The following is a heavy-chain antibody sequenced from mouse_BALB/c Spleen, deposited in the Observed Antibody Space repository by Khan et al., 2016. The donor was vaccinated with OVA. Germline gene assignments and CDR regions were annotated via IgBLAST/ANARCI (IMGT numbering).Heavy chain of an antibody. CDR1: GFSLTSYG. CDR2: IWSDGST. J-gene: IGHJ4*01. V-gene: IGHV2-6-1*01. CDR3: ARHDCYAHYYAMDY. D-gene: IGHD2-3*01. Sequence: VQLQESGPGLVAPSQSLSITCTISGFSLTSYGVHWVRQPPGKGLEWLVVIWSDGSTTYNSALKSRLSISKDNSKSQVFLKMNSLQTDDTAMYYCARHDCYAHYYAMDYWGQGTSVTVSS.